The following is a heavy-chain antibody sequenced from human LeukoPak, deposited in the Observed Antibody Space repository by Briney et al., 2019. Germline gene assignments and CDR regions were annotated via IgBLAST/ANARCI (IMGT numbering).Heavy chain of an antibody. D-gene: IGHD3-16*01. CDR1: GGSISSSSYY. CDR3: ARHASRVITFGGVTLYYFDY. Sequence: PSETLSLTCTVSGGSISSSSYYWGWLRQPPGKGLEWIGSIYYSGSTYYNPSLKSRVTISVDTSKNQFSLKLSSVTAADTAVYYCARHASRVITFGGVTLYYFDYWGQGTLVTVSS. V-gene: IGHV4-39*01. J-gene: IGHJ4*02. CDR2: IYYSGST.